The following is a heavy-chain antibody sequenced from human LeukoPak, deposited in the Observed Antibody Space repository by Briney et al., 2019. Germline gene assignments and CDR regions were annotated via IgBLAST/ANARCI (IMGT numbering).Heavy chain of an antibody. CDR2: IKSKTDGGTT. V-gene: IGHV3-15*07. D-gene: IGHD3-22*01. Sequence: GGSLRLSCAASGFTFSNAWMNWVRQAPGKGLEWVGRIKSKTDGGTTDYAAPVKGRFTISRDDSKNTLHLQMNSLKTEDTAVYYCSTTYYYDSSEGYWGQGTLVTVSS. J-gene: IGHJ4*02. CDR1: GFTFSNAW. CDR3: STTYYYDSSEGY.